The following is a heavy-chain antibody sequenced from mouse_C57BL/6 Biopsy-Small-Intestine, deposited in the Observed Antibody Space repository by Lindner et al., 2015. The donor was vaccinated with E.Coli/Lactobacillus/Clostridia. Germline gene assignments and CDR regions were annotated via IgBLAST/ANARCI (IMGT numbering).Heavy chain of an antibody. V-gene: IGHV1S135*01. CDR2: IDPYFGST. Sequence: VQLQESGAELVKPGASVKISCKASGYSFTDYNMNWVKQSHGKSLEWIGNIDPYFGSTTYNQKFKGKATLTADKSSSTAYMQLSSLTSEDSAVYFCARSYYDGTYGSMDYWGQGTSVTVSS. J-gene: IGHJ4*01. CDR3: ARSYYDGTYGSMDY. D-gene: IGHD2-1*01. CDR1: GYSFTDYN.